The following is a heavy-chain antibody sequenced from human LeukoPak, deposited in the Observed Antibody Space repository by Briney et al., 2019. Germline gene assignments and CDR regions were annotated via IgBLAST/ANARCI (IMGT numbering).Heavy chain of an antibody. CDR2: INPNNGDT. D-gene: IGHD2-2*02. J-gene: IGHJ4*02. CDR1: GYTFTGYY. Sequence: ASVKVSCKASGYTFTGYYLHWVRQAPGQGLEWMGRINPNNGDTNYAQKFQGRVTMTRDTSISTAYMELSRLRSDDTAVYYCARDECSSTSCYIDYWGQGTLVTVSS. CDR3: ARDECSSTSCYIDY. V-gene: IGHV1-2*06.